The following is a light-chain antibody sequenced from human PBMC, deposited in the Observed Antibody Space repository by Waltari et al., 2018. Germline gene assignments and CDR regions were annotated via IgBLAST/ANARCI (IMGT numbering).Light chain of an antibody. CDR3: QQYNLWPPWT. CDR2: GAS. CDR1: HSISSH. Sequence: EIVMTQSPATLSVSPGARATLSCRASHSISSHLAWYQQKPGQAPRLLIYGASTRATGIPARFSGGGSGTEFTLTINSLQSEDVAVYYCQQYNLWPPWTFGQGTKVEIK. J-gene: IGKJ1*01. V-gene: IGKV3-15*01.